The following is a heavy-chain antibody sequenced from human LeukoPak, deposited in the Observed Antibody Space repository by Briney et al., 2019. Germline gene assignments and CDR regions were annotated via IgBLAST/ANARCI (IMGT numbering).Heavy chain of an antibody. CDR2: FDPEDDET. J-gene: IGHJ4*02. CDR1: GHTLTEFS. V-gene: IGHV1-24*01. Sequence: ASVKVSCKVSGHTLTEFSIHWVRQAPGKGLEWMGGFDPEDDETIYAQKFQGRVIMTEDTSTDTAYMELSSLRSEDTAVYYCARAGYYDSSGYYLFDYWGQGTLVTVSS. CDR3: ARAGYYDSSGYYLFDY. D-gene: IGHD3-22*01.